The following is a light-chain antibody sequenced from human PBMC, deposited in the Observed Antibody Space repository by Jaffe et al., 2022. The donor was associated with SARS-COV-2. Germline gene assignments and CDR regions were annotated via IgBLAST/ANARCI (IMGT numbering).Light chain of an antibody. Sequence: SYQLTQPISVSVALGQTARITCGGNKFATKYVHWYQLKPGQAPVLVIYKDYNRPSGIPERFSGSNSGTTATLTISRAQAGDEGDYFCQVFDSGTEDVAFGGGTTLTVL. CDR1: KFATKY. CDR3: QVFDSGTEDVA. CDR2: KDY. J-gene: IGLJ2*01. V-gene: IGLV3-9*01.